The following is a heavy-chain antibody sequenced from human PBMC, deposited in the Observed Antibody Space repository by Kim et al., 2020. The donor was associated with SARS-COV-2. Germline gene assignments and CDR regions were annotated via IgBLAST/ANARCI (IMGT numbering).Heavy chain of an antibody. Sequence: SETLSLTCTVSGGSISSYYWSWIRQPPGKGLEWIGYIYYSGSTNYNPSLKSRVTISVDTSKNQFFLKMSSVTAADTAVYYCARSVTRDYWGQGTLVTVSS. D-gene: IGHD4-4*01. CDR3: ARSVTRDY. V-gene: IGHV4-59*13. CDR1: GGSISSYY. J-gene: IGHJ4*02. CDR2: IYYSGST.